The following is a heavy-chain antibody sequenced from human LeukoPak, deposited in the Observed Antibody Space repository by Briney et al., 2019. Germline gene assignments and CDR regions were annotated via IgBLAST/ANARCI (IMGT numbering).Heavy chain of an antibody. CDR3: ERGPPKWPRRDAFDI. V-gene: IGHV4-34*01. CDR2: ISHSGST. Sequence: PSETLSLTCAVYGGSFSGYYWSWIRQPPGKGLEWTGEISHSGSTNYNPSLKSRVTISVDTSKNQFSLKLSSVTAADTAVYYCERGPPKWPRRDAFDIWGQGTMVTVSS. D-gene: IGHD5-12*01. CDR1: GGSFSGYY. J-gene: IGHJ3*02.